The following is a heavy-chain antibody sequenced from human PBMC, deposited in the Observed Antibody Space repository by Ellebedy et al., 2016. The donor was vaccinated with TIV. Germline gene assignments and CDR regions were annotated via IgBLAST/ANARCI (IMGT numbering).Heavy chain of an antibody. D-gene: IGHD1-26*01. CDR1: GYSFTSYW. CDR3: ARFCCGGGRSGSPHWFDP. J-gene: IGHJ5*02. CDR2: IYPGDSDT. V-gene: IGHV5-51*01. Sequence: GESLKISCKGSGYSFTSYWIGWVRQMPGKGLEWMGIIYPGDSDTRYSPSFQGQVNISADKSISTAYLQWSSLKASDTAMYYCARFCCGGGRSGSPHWFDPWGQGTLVTVSS.